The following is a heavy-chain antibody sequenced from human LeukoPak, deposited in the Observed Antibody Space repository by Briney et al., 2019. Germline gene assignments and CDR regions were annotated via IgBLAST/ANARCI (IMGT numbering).Heavy chain of an antibody. CDR3: TTGSATGTGSGY. CDR1: GFTFGDYV. D-gene: IGHD6-13*01. CDR2: IRSKPYGGTT. V-gene: IGHV3-49*04. Sequence: GGSLRLSWTASGFTFGDYVMSWVRQAPGKGLEWVGFIRSKPYGGTTEYAASVKGRFIISRDDSKTIAYLQMNSLKSEDTAVYYCTTGSATGTGSGYRGQGTLVTVSS. J-gene: IGHJ4*02.